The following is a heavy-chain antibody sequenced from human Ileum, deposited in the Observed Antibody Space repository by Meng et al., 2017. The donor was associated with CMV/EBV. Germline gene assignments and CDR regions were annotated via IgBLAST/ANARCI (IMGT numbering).Heavy chain of an antibody. D-gene: IGHD3-10*01. CDR2: LSYDGTQK. CDR1: GFTFSSYA. Sequence: GGSLRLSCVASGFTFSSYAMHWVRQAPGKGLVWVAVLSYDGTQKYYGDSVKGRFTISRDNPKNTLYLQMNSLRAEDTAVYYCARVNGGYGSGEPWGQGTLVTVSS. CDR3: ARVNGGYGSGEP. V-gene: IGHV3-30*04. J-gene: IGHJ5*02.